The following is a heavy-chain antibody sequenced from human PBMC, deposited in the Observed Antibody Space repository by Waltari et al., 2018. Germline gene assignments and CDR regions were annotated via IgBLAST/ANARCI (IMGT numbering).Heavy chain of an antibody. CDR3: ATVTGSSNHAFDI. Sequence: VQLVQSGAEVKKPGASVKVSCKASGYTFTSYDINWVRQATGKGLEWMGLVDPEDGETIYAEKFQGRVTITADTSTDTAYMELSSLRSEDTAVYYCATVTGSSNHAFDIWGQGTMVTVSS. CDR1: GYTFTSYD. V-gene: IGHV1-69-2*01. D-gene: IGHD1-26*01. J-gene: IGHJ3*02. CDR2: VDPEDGET.